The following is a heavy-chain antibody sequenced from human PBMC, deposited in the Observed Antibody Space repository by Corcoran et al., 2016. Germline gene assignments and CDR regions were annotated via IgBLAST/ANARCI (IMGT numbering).Heavy chain of an antibody. D-gene: IGHD3-10*01. Sequence: QVQLQESGPGLVKPSETLSLTCTVSGGSVSSGSYYWSWIRQPPGKGLEWIGYIYYSGSTNYNPSLKSRVTISVDTVKNQFSLKLRSVTAADTAVYYCARDPGSYGMDVWGQGTTVTVSS. CDR1: GGSVSSGSYY. CDR3: ARDPGSYGMDV. CDR2: IYYSGST. V-gene: IGHV4-61*01. J-gene: IGHJ6*02.